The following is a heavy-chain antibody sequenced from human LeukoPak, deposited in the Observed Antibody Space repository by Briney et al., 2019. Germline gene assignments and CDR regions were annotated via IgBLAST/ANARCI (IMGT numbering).Heavy chain of an antibody. J-gene: IGHJ4*02. V-gene: IGHV2-5*01. CDR2: IYWNDDK. CDR1: GFSLSNSGVG. Sequence: SGPTLVKPTQTLTLTCTFSGFSLSNSGVGVGGIRQPPGKALEWLALIYWNDDKRYSPSLKSRLTITKDTSKNQVVLTMTNMDPVDTATYYCALRITMVRGVEIYFDYWGQGTLVTVSS. D-gene: IGHD3-10*01. CDR3: ALRITMVRGVEIYFDY.